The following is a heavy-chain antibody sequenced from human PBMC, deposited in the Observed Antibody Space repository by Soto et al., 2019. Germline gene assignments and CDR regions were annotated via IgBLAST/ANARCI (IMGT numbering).Heavy chain of an antibody. Sequence: QVQLVQSGAEVKKPGSSVKVSCKASGGTFSSYAISWVRQAPGQGLEWMGGIIPIFGTANYAQKFQGRVTITADESTSTAYMELSSLRSEDTGVCYCARASGDRRVVNSDAFDIWGQGTMVTVSS. CDR3: ARASGDRRVVNSDAFDI. V-gene: IGHV1-69*01. CDR1: GGTFSSYA. J-gene: IGHJ3*02. CDR2: IIPIFGTA. D-gene: IGHD2-15*01.